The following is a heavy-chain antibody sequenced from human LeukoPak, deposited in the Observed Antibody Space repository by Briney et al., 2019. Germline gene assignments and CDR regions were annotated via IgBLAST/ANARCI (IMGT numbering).Heavy chain of an antibody. J-gene: IGHJ4*02. Sequence: GGSLRLSCAASGFTFSSYAMHWVRQAPGKGLEWVAVISYDGSNKYYADSVKGRFTISRDNSKNTLYLQMNGLRAEDTAVYYCARDRYYDSLSGGLFDYWGQGTLVTVSS. D-gene: IGHD3-22*01. CDR1: GFTFSSYA. CDR2: ISYDGSNK. V-gene: IGHV3-30*04. CDR3: ARDRYYDSLSGGLFDY.